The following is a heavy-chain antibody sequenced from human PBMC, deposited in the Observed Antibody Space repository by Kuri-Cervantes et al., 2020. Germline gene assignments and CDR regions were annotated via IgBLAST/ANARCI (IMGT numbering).Heavy chain of an antibody. D-gene: IGHD3-3*01. CDR1: GGSFSGYY. CDR2: INHSGGT. V-gene: IGHV4-34*01. Sequence: SETLSLTCAVYGGSFSGYYWSWIRQPPGKGLEWIGEINHSGGTNYNPSLKSRVTISVDTSKNQFSLKLSSVTAADTAVYYCARARSRDFFGAFLDYWGQGTLVTVSS. CDR3: ARARSRDFFGAFLDY. J-gene: IGHJ4*02.